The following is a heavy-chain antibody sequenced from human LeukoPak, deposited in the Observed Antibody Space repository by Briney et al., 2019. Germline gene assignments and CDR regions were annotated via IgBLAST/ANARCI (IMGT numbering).Heavy chain of an antibody. CDR3: AREGRGYCSGGSCYRGFYYYYYMDV. CDR1: GGSISSSSYY. J-gene: IGHJ6*03. Sequence: SETLSLTCTVSGGSISSSSYYWGWIRQPPGKGLEWIGRIYTSGSTNYNPSLESRVTISVDTSKNQFSLKLSSVTAADTAVYYCAREGRGYCSGGSCYRGFYYYYYMDVWGKGTTVTVSS. CDR2: IYTSGST. V-gene: IGHV4-61*02. D-gene: IGHD2-15*01.